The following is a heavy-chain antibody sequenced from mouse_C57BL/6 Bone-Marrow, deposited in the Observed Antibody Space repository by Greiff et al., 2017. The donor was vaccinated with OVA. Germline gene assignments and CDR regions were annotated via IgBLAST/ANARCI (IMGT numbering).Heavy chain of an antibody. J-gene: IGHJ3*01. Sequence: VQLQQSGAELVRPGASVKLSCTASGFNIKDDYMHWVKQRPEQGLEWIGWIDPENGDTEYASKFQGKATITADTSSNTAYLQLSSLTSEDTAVYYCTFYGNPAWFAYWGQGTLVTVSA. D-gene: IGHD2-1*01. CDR3: TFYGNPAWFAY. CDR1: GFNIKDDY. V-gene: IGHV14-4*01. CDR2: IDPENGDT.